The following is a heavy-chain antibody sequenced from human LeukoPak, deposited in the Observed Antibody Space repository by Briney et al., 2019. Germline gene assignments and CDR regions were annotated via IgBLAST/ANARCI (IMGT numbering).Heavy chain of an antibody. Sequence: GGSLRLSCATSGFIFSTYDMNWVRQAPGKGLEWVSGIRGADGEKYYADSVKGRFTISRDISKNTLYLQMTSLRAEDTAVYYCARGNFTNYYDSSGYSETFDYWGQGTLVTVSS. D-gene: IGHD3-22*01. CDR2: IRGADGEK. V-gene: IGHV3-23*01. CDR1: GFIFSTYD. CDR3: ARGNFTNYYDSSGYSETFDY. J-gene: IGHJ4*02.